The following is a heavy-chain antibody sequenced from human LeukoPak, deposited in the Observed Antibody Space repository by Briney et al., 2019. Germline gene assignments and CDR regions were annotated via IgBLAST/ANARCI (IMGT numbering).Heavy chain of an antibody. J-gene: IGHJ4*02. Sequence: NPSETLSLTCTVPGGSISSTGYYGGWIRQPPGKGLEWIGSVYRTGSTHYNPSLNSRVTISVDTSKNQFFLKLTSVTAADTAVYHCARDRGNGWAFDYWGQGTLVTVSS. V-gene: IGHV4-39*02. CDR2: VYRTGST. CDR3: ARDRGNGWAFDY. D-gene: IGHD6-19*01. CDR1: GGSISSTGYY.